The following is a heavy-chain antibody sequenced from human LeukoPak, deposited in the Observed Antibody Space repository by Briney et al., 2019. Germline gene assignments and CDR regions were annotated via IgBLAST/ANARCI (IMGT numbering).Heavy chain of an antibody. CDR2: IYYSGST. V-gene: IGHV4-59*01. CDR3: ARDLGYCSGGSCYGPSSYYYYMDV. Sequence: SETLSLTCTVSGGSISSYYWSWIRQPPGKGLEWIGYIYYSGSTNYNPSLKSRVTISVDTSKNQFSLKLSPVTAADTAVYYCARDLGYCSGGSCYGPSSYYYYMDVWGKGTTVTVSS. D-gene: IGHD2-15*01. CDR1: GGSISSYY. J-gene: IGHJ6*03.